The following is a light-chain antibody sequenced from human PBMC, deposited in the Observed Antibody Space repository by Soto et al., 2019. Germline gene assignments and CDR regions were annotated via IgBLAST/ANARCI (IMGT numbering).Light chain of an antibody. J-gene: IGKJ4*01. CDR2: DAS. V-gene: IGKV3-11*01. Sequence: EIVLTQSPGTLSLSPGERATLSCRASQSVSSYLAWYQQKPGQAPRLLIYDASNRATGIPPRFSGSGSGTDFTLTISKLEPEDFAVYYCQQRSDFLTFGGGTKVEIK. CDR3: QQRSDFLT. CDR1: QSVSSY.